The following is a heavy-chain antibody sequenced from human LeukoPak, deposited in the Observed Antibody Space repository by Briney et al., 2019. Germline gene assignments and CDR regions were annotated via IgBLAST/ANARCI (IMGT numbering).Heavy chain of an antibody. Sequence: SETLSLTCTVSGVSISSNYWSWIRQPPGKGLEWIGYIYYSGSTYYNPSLKSRVTISVDTSKNQFSLKLSSVTAADTAVYYCARVEVVDYYYGMDVWGQGTTVTVSS. CDR1: GVSISSNY. CDR3: ARVEVVDYYYGMDV. V-gene: IGHV4-59*06. CDR2: IYYSGST. J-gene: IGHJ6*02. D-gene: IGHD2-21*01.